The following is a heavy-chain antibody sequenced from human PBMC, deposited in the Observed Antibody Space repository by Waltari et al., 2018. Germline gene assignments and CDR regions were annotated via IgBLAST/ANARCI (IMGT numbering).Heavy chain of an antibody. V-gene: IGHV4-39*07. J-gene: IGHJ4*02. CDR3: ARDINSGRSGYFDY. Sequence: QLQLQESGPGLVKPSETLSLTCSVSGGSISSNSYHWGWIRRPPGRGLEWIGSNSYRGKTYSNPSLERRVTISADTSKNQVSLKLISVTAADTAEYYCARDINSGRSGYFDYWGQGTLVTVSS. CDR1: GGSISSNSYH. CDR2: NSYRGKT. D-gene: IGHD6-19*01.